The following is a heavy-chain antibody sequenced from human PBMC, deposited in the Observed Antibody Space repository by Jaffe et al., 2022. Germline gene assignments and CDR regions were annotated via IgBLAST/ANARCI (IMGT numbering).Heavy chain of an antibody. J-gene: IGHJ4*02. V-gene: IGHV4-59*01. CDR3: ARDPYSGAAGFDY. D-gene: IGHD6-13*01. Sequence: QVQLQESGPGLVQPSGTLSLTCTVSGGSTSSYHWSWIRQPPGKGLEWIGYIHYSGRTDHNPSLKSRVAISIDTSNNQFSLKLTSVTAADTAMYYCARDPYSGAAGFDYWGQGALVTVSS. CDR1: GGSTSSYH. CDR2: IHYSGRT.